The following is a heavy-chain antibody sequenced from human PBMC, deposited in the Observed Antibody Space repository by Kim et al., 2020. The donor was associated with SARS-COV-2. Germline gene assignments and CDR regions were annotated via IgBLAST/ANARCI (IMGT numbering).Heavy chain of an antibody. Sequence: GGSLRLSCAASGFTFSSYDMHWVRQATGKGLEWVSAIGTAGDTYYPGSVKGRFTISRENAKNSLYLQMNSLRAGDTAVYYCARAPNWDYYYGMDVWGQGTTVTVSS. D-gene: IGHD1-1*01. CDR3: ARAPNWDYYYGMDV. CDR1: GFTFSSYD. CDR2: IGTAGDT. J-gene: IGHJ6*02. V-gene: IGHV3-13*01.